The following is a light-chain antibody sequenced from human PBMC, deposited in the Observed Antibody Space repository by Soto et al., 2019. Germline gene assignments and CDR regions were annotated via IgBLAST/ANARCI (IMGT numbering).Light chain of an antibody. Sequence: LTQPASVSGSPGQSVTISCTGTSSDVGSYNLVSWYQQHPGKAPKVVIYEDTKRPSGVSDHFSGSKSGNTASLTISGLQADDEADYYCSSYAGSSTLVFGGGTKVTVL. J-gene: IGLJ3*02. CDR3: SSYAGSSTLV. CDR2: EDT. V-gene: IGLV2-23*01. CDR1: SSDVGSYNL.